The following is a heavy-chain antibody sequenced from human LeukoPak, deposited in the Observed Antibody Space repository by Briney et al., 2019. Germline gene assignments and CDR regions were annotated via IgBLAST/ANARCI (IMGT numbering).Heavy chain of an antibody. CDR2: INHSGST. D-gene: IGHD3-10*01. J-gene: IGHJ4*02. CDR1: GGSFSGYY. Sequence: SETLSLTCAVYGGSFSGYYWSWIRQPPGKGLEWIGEINHSGSTNYNPSLKSRVTISVDTSKNQFSLKLSSVTAADTAVYYCARAPMVRGVILPGDYWGQGTLVTVS. CDR3: ARAPMVRGVILPGDY. V-gene: IGHV4-34*01.